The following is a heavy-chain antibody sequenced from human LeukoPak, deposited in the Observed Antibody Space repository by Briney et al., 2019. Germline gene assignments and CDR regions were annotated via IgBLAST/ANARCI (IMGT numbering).Heavy chain of an antibody. V-gene: IGHV3-7*05. J-gene: IGHJ4*02. CDR2: IKQDGSEK. CDR3: AKDAAGPEY. Sequence: GGSLRLSCSASGFIFSNYWMTWVRQAPGKGLEWVANIKQDGSEKYYVDSVKGRFTISRDNAKKSLYLQMNSLRAEDTAIYYCAKDAAGPEYWGQGTLVTVSS. D-gene: IGHD6-13*01. CDR1: GFIFSNYW.